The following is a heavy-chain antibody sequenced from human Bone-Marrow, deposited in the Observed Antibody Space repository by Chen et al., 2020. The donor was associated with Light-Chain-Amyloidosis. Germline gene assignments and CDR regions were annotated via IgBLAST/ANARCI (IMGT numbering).Heavy chain of an antibody. J-gene: IGHJ4*02. CDR1: GFTFNDYW. CDR3: TRGDCTSTSCFLDF. CDR2: IKSDGSAT. Sequence: HLVESGGGLVQPGGSLRLSCAGSGFTFNDYWMHWVRQVPGKGLVWVARIKSDGSATNYADSVKGRFTVSRDNAKNTLYLQMKSLRAEDTAVYYCTRGDCTSTSCFLDFWGQGTLVTVSS. D-gene: IGHD2-2*01. V-gene: IGHV3-74*02.